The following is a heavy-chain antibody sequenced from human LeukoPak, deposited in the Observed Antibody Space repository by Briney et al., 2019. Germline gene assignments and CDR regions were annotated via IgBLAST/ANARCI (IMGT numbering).Heavy chain of an antibody. D-gene: IGHD3-22*01. Sequence: GGSLRLSCAASGFTFSNAWMSWVRQAPGKGLEWVGRIKSKTDGGTTDYAAPVKGRFTISRDDSKNALYLQMNSLKTEDTAVYYCTTGTYYYDSSGYYDHDYWGQGTLVTVSS. CDR3: TTGTYYYDSSGYYDHDY. CDR1: GFTFSNAW. J-gene: IGHJ4*02. CDR2: IKSKTDGGTT. V-gene: IGHV3-15*01.